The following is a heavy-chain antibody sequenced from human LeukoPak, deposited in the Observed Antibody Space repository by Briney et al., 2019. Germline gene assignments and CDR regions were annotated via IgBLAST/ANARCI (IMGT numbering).Heavy chain of an antibody. D-gene: IGHD5-18*01. Sequence: GKSLRLSCAASGFTFSNSAMHWVRQAPGKGLEWVAFISYDGNNKYYADSVKGRFTISRDNSKNTLYMQMNSLRSDDTAVYYCARDKIHLGDYWGQGTLVTVSS. CDR2: ISYDGNNK. V-gene: IGHV3-30-3*01. CDR1: GFTFSNSA. CDR3: ARDKIHLGDY. J-gene: IGHJ4*02.